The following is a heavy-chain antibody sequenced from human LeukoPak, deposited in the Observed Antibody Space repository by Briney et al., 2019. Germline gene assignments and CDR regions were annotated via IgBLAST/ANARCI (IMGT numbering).Heavy chain of an antibody. Sequence: ASVKVSCKASGYTFTSYYMHWVRQAPGQGPEWMGIINPSGGSTSYAQKFQGRVTMTRDTSTSTVYMELSSLRSEDTAVYYCARERAAAGTGVSYYGMDVWGQGTTVTVSS. J-gene: IGHJ6*02. CDR3: ARERAAAGTGVSYYGMDV. CDR1: GYTFTSYY. CDR2: INPSGGST. D-gene: IGHD6-13*01. V-gene: IGHV1-46*01.